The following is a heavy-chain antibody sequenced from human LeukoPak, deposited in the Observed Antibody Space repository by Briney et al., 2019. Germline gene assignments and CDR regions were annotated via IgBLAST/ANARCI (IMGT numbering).Heavy chain of an antibody. D-gene: IGHD4-23*01. CDR3: ARRGQNWGGNFNWFDP. CDR2: IIPIFGTA. Sequence: GASVNVSCKASGGTFSSYAISWVRQAPGQGLEWMGGIIPIFGTANYAQKFQGRVTITADESTSTAYMELSSLRSEDTAVYYCARRGQNWGGNFNWFDPWGQGPLVTVSS. CDR1: GGTFSSYA. V-gene: IGHV1-69*01. J-gene: IGHJ5*02.